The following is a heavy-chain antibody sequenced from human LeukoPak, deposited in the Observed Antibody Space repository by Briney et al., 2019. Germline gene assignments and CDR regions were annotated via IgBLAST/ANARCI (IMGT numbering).Heavy chain of an antibody. Sequence: PGGSLRLSCAASGFTFSSYEMNWVRQAPGKGLEWVSSISRSSITIYYADSVEGRFTISRDNAKNSLYLQMNSLRAEDTAVYYCARRGLRQLGYYYYMDVWGKGTTVTVSS. CDR1: GFTFSSYE. D-gene: IGHD6-6*01. V-gene: IGHV3-48*03. CDR3: ARRGLRQLGYYYYMDV. J-gene: IGHJ6*03. CDR2: ISRSSITI.